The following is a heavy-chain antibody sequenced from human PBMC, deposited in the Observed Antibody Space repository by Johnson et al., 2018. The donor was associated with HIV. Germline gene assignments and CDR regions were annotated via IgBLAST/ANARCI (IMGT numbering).Heavy chain of an antibody. CDR1: GFTFSSYG. J-gene: IGHJ3*02. CDR3: AREYDYESPEAFDI. D-gene: IGHD3-22*01. CDR2: ISFDGSNK. V-gene: IGHV3-30*03. Sequence: QVQLVESGGGVVQPGRSLRLSCAASGFTFSSYGMHWVRQAPGKGLEWVAVISFDGSNKFYADSVKGRFTISRDNSKNTLYLQMNSLRAEDTAVYYCAREYDYESPEAFDIWGQGTMVTVAS.